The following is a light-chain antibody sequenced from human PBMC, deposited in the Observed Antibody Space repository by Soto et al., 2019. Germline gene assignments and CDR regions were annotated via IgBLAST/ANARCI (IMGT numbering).Light chain of an antibody. CDR1: QSVSSY. Sequence: DIVLTQSPATLSLSPGERATLSCRADQSVSSYLAWYQQKPGQAPRLLIYGASSRATGIPDRFSGSGSGTDFTLTISRLEPEDFAVYYCQQYGSSPKTFGQGTKVDIK. CDR3: QQYGSSPKT. J-gene: IGKJ1*01. CDR2: GAS. V-gene: IGKV3-20*01.